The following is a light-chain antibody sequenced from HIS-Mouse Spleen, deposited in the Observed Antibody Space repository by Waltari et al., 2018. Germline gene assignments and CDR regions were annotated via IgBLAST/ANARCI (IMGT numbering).Light chain of an antibody. CDR2: QDS. V-gene: IGLV3-1*01. CDR3: QACDSSTDVV. Sequence: SYELTQPPSVSVSPGQTASITCSGDKLGDKYAWWYQQKPGQSPVLVIYQDSKRPSGIPELFSGCKAGNTATLTISATQAIDAADYYCQACDSSTDVVFGGGTKLTVL. J-gene: IGLJ2*01. CDR1: KLGDKY.